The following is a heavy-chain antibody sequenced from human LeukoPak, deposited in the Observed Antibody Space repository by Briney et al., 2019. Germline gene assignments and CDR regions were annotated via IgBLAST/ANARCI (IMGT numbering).Heavy chain of an antibody. CDR1: GFTFDDYA. V-gene: IGHV3-9*01. Sequence: GGSLRLSCAASGFTFDDYAMHWVRHAPGKGLEWVSGISWNSGTIGYADSVKGRFTISRDNAKNSLSLQMNSLRAEDTALYYCAKDSGGGMLDYWGQGTLVTVSS. J-gene: IGHJ4*02. D-gene: IGHD4-23*01. CDR3: AKDSGGGMLDY. CDR2: ISWNSGTI.